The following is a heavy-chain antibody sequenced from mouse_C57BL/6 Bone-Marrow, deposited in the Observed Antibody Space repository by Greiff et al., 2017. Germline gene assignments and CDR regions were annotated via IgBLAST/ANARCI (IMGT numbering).Heavy chain of an antibody. V-gene: IGHV1-26*01. J-gene: IGHJ1*03. Sequence: VQLQQSGPELVKPGASVKISCKASGYTFTDYYMNWVKQSHGKSLEWIGDINPNNGGTSYNQKFKGKATLTVDKSSSTAYMELRSLTSEDSAVYYCAREGVYYYGSREDWYFDVWGTGTTVTVSS. CDR1: GYTFTDYY. CDR3: AREGVYYYGSREDWYFDV. D-gene: IGHD1-1*01. CDR2: INPNNGGT.